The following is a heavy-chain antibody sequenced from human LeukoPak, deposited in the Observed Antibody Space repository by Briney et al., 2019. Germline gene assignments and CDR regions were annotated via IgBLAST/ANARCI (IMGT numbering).Heavy chain of an antibody. Sequence: SVKVSCKASGGTFSSYAISWVRQAPGQGPEWMGRIIPIFGTANYAQKFQGRVTITTDESTSTAYMEPSSLRSEDTAVYYCASSLGKGYSYGYFDYWGQGTLVTVSS. CDR2: IIPIFGTA. D-gene: IGHD5-18*01. CDR1: GGTFSSYA. CDR3: ASSLGKGYSYGYFDY. J-gene: IGHJ4*02. V-gene: IGHV1-69*05.